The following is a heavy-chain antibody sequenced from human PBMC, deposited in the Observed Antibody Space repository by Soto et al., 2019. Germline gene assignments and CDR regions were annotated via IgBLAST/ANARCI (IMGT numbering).Heavy chain of an antibody. D-gene: IGHD3-3*01. CDR3: ARGRKYYDFWSGHPPPRYFFHY. CDR2: INHGGRT. Sequence: VYGGMLRRYCWIGCRQPLGKRMEWIGEINHGGRTNYNPSLKSRVTISVDTSKSQFSLKLSSVTAADTAVYYCARGRKYYDFWSGHPPPRYFFHYSGQGTLVTVS. V-gene: IGHV4-34*01. J-gene: IGHJ4*02. CDR1: GGMLRRYC.